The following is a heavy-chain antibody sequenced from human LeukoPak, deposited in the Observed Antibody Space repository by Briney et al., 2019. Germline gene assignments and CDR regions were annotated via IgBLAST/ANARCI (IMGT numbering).Heavy chain of an antibody. D-gene: IGHD3-16*01. J-gene: IGHJ4*02. V-gene: IGHV3-66*02. CDR2: IYSSDNT. CDR1: GFTVSGNC. Sequence: PGGSLRLSCAAFGFTVSGNCMSWVRQAPGKGLEWVSVIYSSDNTYYIDSVKGRFTISRDNSKNTLYLQMNSLRAEDTAVYYCAGRRVLDASFDYWGQGTLVTVSS. CDR3: AGRRVLDASFDY.